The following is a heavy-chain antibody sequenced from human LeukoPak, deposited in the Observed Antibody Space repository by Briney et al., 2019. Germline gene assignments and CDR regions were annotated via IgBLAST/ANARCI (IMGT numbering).Heavy chain of an antibody. CDR3: ATPAAGPGAEYSLY. V-gene: IGHV3-21*04. D-gene: IGHD6-13*01. CDR2: ISSSSSYI. J-gene: IGHJ1*01. Sequence: GGSLRLSCAASGFTFSSYSMNWVRQAPGKGLEWVSSISSSSSYIYYADSVKGRFTISRDNAKNSLDLQMNSLKVEDTAVYYCATPAAGPGAEYSLYWGQGTLVIVSS. CDR1: GFTFSSYS.